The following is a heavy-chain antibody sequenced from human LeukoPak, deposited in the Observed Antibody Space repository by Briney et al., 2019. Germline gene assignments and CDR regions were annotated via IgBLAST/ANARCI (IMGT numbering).Heavy chain of an antibody. Sequence: SQTLSLTCTVSGGSISSGSYYGSWIRQPAGKGLEWIGRIYTSGSTNYNPSLKSRVTISVDTSKNQFSLKLSSVTAADTAVYYCARAGASRGNYYYYYMDVWGKGTTVTISS. J-gene: IGHJ6*03. CDR3: ARAGASRGNYYYYYMDV. V-gene: IGHV4-61*02. CDR1: GGSISSGSYY. CDR2: IYTSGST. D-gene: IGHD7-27*01.